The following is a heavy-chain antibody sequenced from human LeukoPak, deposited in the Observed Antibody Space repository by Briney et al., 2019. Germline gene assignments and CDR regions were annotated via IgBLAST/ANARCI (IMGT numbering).Heavy chain of an antibody. D-gene: IGHD5-12*01. CDR1: GVTFSYYW. V-gene: IGHV3-74*01. Sequence: PGGSLRLSCAASGVTFSYYWMHWVRHAPGKGLVWVSRRDSYGSGRSYAGSVKGRFAISRDNATNTLYLQMKSLTAEDTAVYYCVREGRYDHFEHWGQGTLVTVSS. CDR2: RDSYGSGR. CDR3: VREGRYDHFEH. J-gene: IGHJ4*02.